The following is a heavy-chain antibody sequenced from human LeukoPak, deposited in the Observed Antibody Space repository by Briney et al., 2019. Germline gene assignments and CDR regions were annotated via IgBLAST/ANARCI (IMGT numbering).Heavy chain of an antibody. V-gene: IGHV3-NL1*01. J-gene: IGHJ4*02. Sequence: GGSLRLSCAASGFSFITYGIHWVRQAPGKGLEWVSVIYSGGSTYYADSVKGRFTISRDNSKNTLYLQMNSLRAEDTAVYYCARDNYYDSSGYSDYWGQGTLVTVSS. CDR3: ARDNYYDSSGYSDY. CDR2: IYSGGST. D-gene: IGHD3-22*01. CDR1: GFSFITYG.